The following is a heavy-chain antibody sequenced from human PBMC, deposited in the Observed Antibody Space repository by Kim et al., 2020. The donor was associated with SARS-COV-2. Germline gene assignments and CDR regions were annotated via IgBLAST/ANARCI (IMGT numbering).Heavy chain of an antibody. J-gene: IGHJ4*02. CDR3: AKGYSSSLPVDDF. CDR1: GFTFSSYG. V-gene: IGHV3-23*01. D-gene: IGHD6-13*01. CDR2: ISRSGTGT. Sequence: GGSLRLSCVASGFTFSSYGMSWVRQAPGKGLQWVSAISRSGTGTYYADSVKGRFTISRDNSKNTLYLQLSSLTAEDTAIYYCAKGYSSSLPVDDFWCQGTLVT.